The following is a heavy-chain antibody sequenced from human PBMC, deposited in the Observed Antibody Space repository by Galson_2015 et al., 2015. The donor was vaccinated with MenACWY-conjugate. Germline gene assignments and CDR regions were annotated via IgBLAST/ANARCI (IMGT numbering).Heavy chain of an antibody. V-gene: IGHV3-30*18. CDR2: ISYDGSNE. CDR3: AKDWSVPYSTISYYFYMDV. Sequence: SLRLSCAASGFTFRSFGMHWVRQAPGKGLEWMAVISYDGSNESYADSVKGRFTISRDNSKNTLYLQMNSLRADDTAVYYCAKDWSVPYSTISYYFYMDVWGKGTTVTVSS. J-gene: IGHJ6*03. CDR1: GFTFRSFG. D-gene: IGHD6-13*01.